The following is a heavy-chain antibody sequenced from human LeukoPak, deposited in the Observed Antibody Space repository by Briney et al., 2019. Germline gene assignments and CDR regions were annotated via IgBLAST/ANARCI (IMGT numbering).Heavy chain of an antibody. D-gene: IGHD3-22*01. V-gene: IGHV1-69*13. CDR2: IIPIFGTA. Sequence: GASVKVSCKASGGTFSSYAISWVRQAPGQGLEWMGGIIPIFGTANYAQKFQGRVTITADESTSTAYMELSSLRSEDTAVYYCAAYYYDSSGYYYVGAFDYWGQGTLVTVSS. CDR3: AAYYYDSSGYYYVGAFDY. CDR1: GGTFSSYA. J-gene: IGHJ4*02.